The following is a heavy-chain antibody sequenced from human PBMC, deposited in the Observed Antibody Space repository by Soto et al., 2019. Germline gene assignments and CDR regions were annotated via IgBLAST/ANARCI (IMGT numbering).Heavy chain of an antibody. J-gene: IGHJ3*02. CDR3: ATGPYDILTGYYFGGAFDI. CDR2: FDPEDGET. V-gene: IGHV1-24*01. CDR1: GYTLTELS. Sequence: ASVKVSCKVPGYTLTELSMHCVRQAPGKGLEWMGGFDPEDGETIYAQKFQGRVTMTEDTSTDTAYMELSSLRSEDTAVYYCATGPYDILTGYYFGGAFDIWGQGTMVTVSS. D-gene: IGHD3-9*01.